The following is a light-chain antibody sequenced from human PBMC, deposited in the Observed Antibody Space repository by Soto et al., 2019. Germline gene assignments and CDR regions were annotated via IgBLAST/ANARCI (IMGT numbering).Light chain of an antibody. CDR3: ATWDDSLSAWV. Sequence: QLVLTQPPSASGTPGQRVTISCSGSSSNIGSNYVYWYHQLPGTAPKLLIYNNNQRPSGVPDRFSGSKSGTSASLAISGLRSEDEADYYCATWDDSLSAWVFGGGTKLTVL. CDR1: SSNIGSNY. CDR2: NNN. V-gene: IGLV1-47*02. J-gene: IGLJ3*02.